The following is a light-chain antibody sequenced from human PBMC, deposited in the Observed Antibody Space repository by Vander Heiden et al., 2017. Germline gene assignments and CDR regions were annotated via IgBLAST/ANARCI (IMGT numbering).Light chain of an antibody. CDR1: QSISSY. J-gene: IGKJ4*01. CDR3: QQRNSIPFT. V-gene: IGKV3-11*01. Sequence: IELTQSPAALSLSAGERATLPCRASQSISSYLAWYQQKPDQAPRLLIYDASNRATGIPSRFSGSGSGTDFTLTISSLEPEDFATYYCQQRNSIPFTFGGGTKVEIK. CDR2: DAS.